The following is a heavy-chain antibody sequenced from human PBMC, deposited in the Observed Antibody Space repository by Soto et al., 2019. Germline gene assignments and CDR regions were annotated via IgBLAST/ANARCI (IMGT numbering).Heavy chain of an antibody. CDR1: GASINTNW. V-gene: IGHV4-4*02. D-gene: IGHD6-19*01. J-gene: IGHJ4*02. Sequence: QVQLQESGPGLVKPSGTLSLTCAVSGASINTNWWSWVRQPPGKGLEWIGEVYHSGSTNYKPSLMGRVTILLDKSSKQLSLQLSSVTAADTAVYYCARNIAVAGTRGFDYWGQGTLVTVSS. CDR3: ARNIAVAGTRGFDY. CDR2: VYHSGST.